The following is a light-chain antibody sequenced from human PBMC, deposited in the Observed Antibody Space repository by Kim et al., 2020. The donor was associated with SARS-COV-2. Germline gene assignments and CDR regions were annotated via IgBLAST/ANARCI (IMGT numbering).Light chain of an antibody. CDR3: QVWDSSNDHPV. CDR1: NIGSKT. CDR2: HDY. J-gene: IGLJ2*01. Sequence: SYELTQPPSVSLAPGKTATISCGGNNIGSKTVQWYQQRPGQAPILVIYHDYDRPSGIPERFSGSNSGNTATLTISRVEAGDEADYYCQVWDSSNDHPVFGGGTQLTV. V-gene: IGLV3-21*04.